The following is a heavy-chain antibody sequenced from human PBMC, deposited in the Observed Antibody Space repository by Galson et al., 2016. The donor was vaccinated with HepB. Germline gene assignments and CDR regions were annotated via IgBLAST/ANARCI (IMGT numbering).Heavy chain of an antibody. CDR2: ISYGGST. CDR1: GGSIGSYY. D-gene: IGHD5-18*01. V-gene: IGHV4-59*01. CDR3: ARGYRYAKPYFDY. Sequence: SETLSLTCTVSGGSIGSYYWSWIRQPPGKGLEWIGYISYGGSTNYNPSLGSRVTISVDTSRNQFSLRLTSATAADTAVYFCARGYRYAKPYFDYWGQGSLVTVS. J-gene: IGHJ4*02.